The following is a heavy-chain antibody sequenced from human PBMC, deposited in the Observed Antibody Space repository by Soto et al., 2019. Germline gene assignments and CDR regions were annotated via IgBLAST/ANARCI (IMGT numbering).Heavy chain of an antibody. CDR2: INPSRGST. V-gene: IGHV1-46*01. CDR3: ARDGNKDYYDSSCWCDP. J-gene: IGHJ5*02. CDR1: GSTTTSYY. D-gene: IGHD3-22*01. Sequence: ASVDRSFKSPGSTTTSYYIHWVREPPGQGLECMGIINPSRGSTIYAQKFQGRVTMTRDTSTSTVYMELSSLRSEDTAVYYCARDGNKDYYDSSCWCDPWGQETRVTFSS.